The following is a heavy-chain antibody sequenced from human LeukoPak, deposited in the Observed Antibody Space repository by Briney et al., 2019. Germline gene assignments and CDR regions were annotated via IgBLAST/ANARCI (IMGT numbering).Heavy chain of an antibody. CDR3: ARQRWGGIDY. V-gene: IGHV4-39*01. Sequence: SETLSLTCTVSGGSISSSYSYWGWIRQPPGKGLEWIGNIYYSGSTYYNPSLKSRVTISVDTSKNQFSLKLSSVTAADTAVYYCARQRWGGIDYWGQGTLVTVSS. D-gene: IGHD3-10*01. CDR1: GGSISSSYSY. J-gene: IGHJ4*02. CDR2: IYYSGST.